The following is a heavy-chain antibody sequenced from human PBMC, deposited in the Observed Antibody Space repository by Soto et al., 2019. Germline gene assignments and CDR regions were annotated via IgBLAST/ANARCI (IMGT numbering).Heavy chain of an antibody. J-gene: IGHJ4*02. CDR2: LSGSGGST. CDR3: AKGEVGGYFDY. Sequence: EVQLFESGGGLVQPGGSLTLSCAATGFTFSSYALSWVRQAPASGLEWVSALSGSGGSTYYSDSVKGQFTSSRDNSKNTLYLQVNSLSAEDTAVYYCAKGEVGGYFDYGGQGTLVTVSS. V-gene: IGHV3-23*01. CDR1: GFTFSSYA. D-gene: IGHD3-16*01.